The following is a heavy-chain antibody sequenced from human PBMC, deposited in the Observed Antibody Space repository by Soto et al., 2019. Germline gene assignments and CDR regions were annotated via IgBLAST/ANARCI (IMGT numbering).Heavy chain of an antibody. CDR2: IYYSGST. CDR3: ARSDYYGPFDY. Sequence: PPETLSLTCTISGVSISSGVHYWSWIRQHPGKDLEWIGYIYYSGSTDYNPSLMSRLTISIDTSKNQFSLKLTSVTAADTAVYYCARSDYYGPFDYWGQGTLVTVSS. D-gene: IGHD1-26*01. J-gene: IGHJ4*02. CDR1: GVSISSGVHY. V-gene: IGHV4-31*03.